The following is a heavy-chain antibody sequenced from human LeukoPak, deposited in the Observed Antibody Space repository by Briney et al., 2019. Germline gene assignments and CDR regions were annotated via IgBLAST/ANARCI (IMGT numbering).Heavy chain of an antibody. Sequence: PGGSLRLSCAASGFTFSSYSMNWVRQAPGKGLEWVANIKQDGSEKYYVDSVKGRFTISRDNAKNSLYLQMNSLRAEDTAVYYCAREGLHDAFDIWGQGTMVTVSS. CDR2: IKQDGSEK. V-gene: IGHV3-7*01. J-gene: IGHJ3*02. CDR3: AREGLHDAFDI. D-gene: IGHD3/OR15-3a*01. CDR1: GFTFSSYS.